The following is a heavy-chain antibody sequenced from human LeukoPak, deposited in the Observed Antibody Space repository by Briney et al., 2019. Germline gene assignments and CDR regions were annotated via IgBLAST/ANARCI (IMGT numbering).Heavy chain of an antibody. Sequence: GASVKVSCKASGYTFTSYGISWVRQAPGRGLKWMRWISAYNGNTNYAHNLQGRVTMTTDTATSTVYMELRSLRCEDTAVYYGARDRAGRLSDPWGQGTLVTVSS. J-gene: IGHJ5*02. CDR2: ISAYNGNT. CDR1: GYTFTSYG. V-gene: IGHV1-18*01. D-gene: IGHD3-10*01. CDR3: ARDRAGRLSDP.